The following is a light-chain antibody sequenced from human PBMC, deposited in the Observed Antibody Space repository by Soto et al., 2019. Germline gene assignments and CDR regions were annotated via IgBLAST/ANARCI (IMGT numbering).Light chain of an antibody. CDR3: QQYGNSPQT. Sequence: EIVLTQSPGTLSLSSGEGATLACRASQSLRSTYLAWYQQKPGQAPRLLIYGASSRATGIPDRFSGSGSGTDFTLTISRLEPEDFAVYYCQQYGNSPQTFGQGTKVDIK. J-gene: IGKJ1*01. CDR1: QSLRSTY. V-gene: IGKV3-20*01. CDR2: GAS.